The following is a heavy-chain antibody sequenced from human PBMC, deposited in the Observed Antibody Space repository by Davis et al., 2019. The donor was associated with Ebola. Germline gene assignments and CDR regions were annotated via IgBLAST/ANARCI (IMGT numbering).Heavy chain of an antibody. J-gene: IGHJ4*02. CDR2: IFYTGTT. Sequence: PSETLSPTCPVAGGSITIYFWICIRQPPGKGLEWLGYIFYTGTTSHNPSLESRVTMSLATSKTKFSLKMTSVTAADTAMYYCARDTTTAPRAPLHWGPGTLVTVSS. V-gene: IGHV4-59*01. CDR3: ARDTTTAPRAPLH. CDR1: GGSITIYF. D-gene: IGHD4-17*01.